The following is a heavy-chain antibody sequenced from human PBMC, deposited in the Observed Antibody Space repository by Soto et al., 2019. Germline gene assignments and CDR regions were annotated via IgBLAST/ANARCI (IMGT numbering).Heavy chain of an antibody. Sequence: ASVKVSCKASGYTCTSYGISWVRQAPGQGLEWMGWISPYNGSTNYAQKLQGRVTMTRDTSISTAYMELSRLRSDDTAVYYCARARYCTNGVCRDAFDIWGQGTMVTVSS. CDR1: GYTCTSYG. CDR2: ISPYNGST. D-gene: IGHD2-8*01. J-gene: IGHJ3*02. V-gene: IGHV1-18*01. CDR3: ARARYCTNGVCRDAFDI.